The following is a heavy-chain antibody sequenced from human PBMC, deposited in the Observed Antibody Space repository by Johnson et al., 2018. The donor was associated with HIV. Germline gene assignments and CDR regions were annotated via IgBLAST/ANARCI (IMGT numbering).Heavy chain of an antibody. CDR3: ATDYNFWSGRPDSFDV. J-gene: IGHJ3*01. D-gene: IGHD3-3*01. CDR2: ISYDGSNK. CDR1: GFTFSSYA. Sequence: QVQLVESGGGVVQPGRSLRLSCAASGFTFSSYAIHWVRQAPGKGLEWVAIISYDGSNKYYADSVKGRFTISRDNSKNTLYLQMNSLRAEDTALYYCATDYNFWSGRPDSFDVWGQGTMVSVSS. V-gene: IGHV3-30*04.